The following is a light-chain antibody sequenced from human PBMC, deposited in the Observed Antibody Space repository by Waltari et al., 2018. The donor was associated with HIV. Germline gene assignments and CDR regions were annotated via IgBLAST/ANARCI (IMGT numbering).Light chain of an antibody. CDR3: MQDLQTPVT. J-gene: IGKJ2*01. CDR2: LGS. Sequence: DIVMTQSPLSLPVTPGEPASISCRSSQSLLHSNGYNYLDWYLQKPGQSRQRLIYLGSNRASGVPDRFSGSGSGTDFTLKISRVEAEDVGVYYCMQDLQTPVTFGQGTKLEIK. CDR1: QSLLHSNGYNY. V-gene: IGKV2-28*01.